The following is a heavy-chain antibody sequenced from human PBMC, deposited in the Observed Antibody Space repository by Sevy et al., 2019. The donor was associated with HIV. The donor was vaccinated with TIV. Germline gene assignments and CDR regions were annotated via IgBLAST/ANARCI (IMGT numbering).Heavy chain of an antibody. J-gene: IGHJ4*02. Sequence: SETLSLTCTVSGGSLNSYYWSWIRQPPGKGLEWVGYLFYTDSTNYNPSLKSRVTISVDRSKNQFSLELRSMTAADTAVYHCARDSDSGLDYWGQGTLVTVSS. V-gene: IGHV4-59*01. CDR2: LFYTDST. CDR1: GGSLNSYY. CDR3: ARDSDSGLDY. D-gene: IGHD4-17*01.